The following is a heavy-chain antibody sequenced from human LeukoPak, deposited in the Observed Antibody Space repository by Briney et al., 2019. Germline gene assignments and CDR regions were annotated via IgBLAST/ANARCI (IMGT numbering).Heavy chain of an antibody. D-gene: IGHD6-13*01. V-gene: IGHV3-9*01. CDR1: RFTFDDYA. Sequence: HPGGSLRLSCAASRFTFDDYAMHWVRHAPGKGLEWVSGISWNSGSIGYADSVKGRFTISRDNAKNSLYLQMNSLRAEDTALYYCAKGGGCSSSWYEARLFDYWGQGTLVTVSS. J-gene: IGHJ4*02. CDR3: AKGGGCSSSWYEARLFDY. CDR2: ISWNSGSI.